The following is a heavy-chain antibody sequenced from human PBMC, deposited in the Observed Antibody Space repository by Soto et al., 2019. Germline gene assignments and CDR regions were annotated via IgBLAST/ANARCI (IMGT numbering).Heavy chain of an antibody. J-gene: IGHJ3*01. Sequence: QVVLVQSGAEMKNPGSSVKVSCKASGGTFGRNAINWVRQAPGQGLEWMVGIIPMFGTANHAQKFRDRIMITADESTNTVYLEVNSLRSEDTAIYYCARPQGSGWRFNALDFWGQGTKVIVSS. CDR2: IIPMFGTA. CDR3: ARPQGSGWRFNALDF. V-gene: IGHV1-69*01. CDR1: GGTFGRNA. D-gene: IGHD6-19*01.